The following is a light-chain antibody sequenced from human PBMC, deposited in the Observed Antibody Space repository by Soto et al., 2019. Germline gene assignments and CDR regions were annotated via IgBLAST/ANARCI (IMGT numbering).Light chain of an antibody. CDR2: EAT. Sequence: QSALTQPASVSGSPGQSITISCTGTSSDVGSYNLVSWYQQHPGKAPKLMIYEATKRPSGVSDRFSGSKSGNTASLTISGLLAEDEADYYCCSYAGSRIVAFGGGTKLTVL. CDR1: SSDVGSYNL. CDR3: CSYAGSRIVA. J-gene: IGLJ2*01. V-gene: IGLV2-23*01.